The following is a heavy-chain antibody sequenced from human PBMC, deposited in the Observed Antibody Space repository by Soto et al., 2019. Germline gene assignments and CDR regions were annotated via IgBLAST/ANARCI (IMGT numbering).Heavy chain of an antibody. V-gene: IGHV4-30-2*01. Sequence: SLTCAVSGGSISSGGYSWSWIRQPPGKGLEWIGYIYHSGSTYYNPSLKSRVTISVDRSKNQFSLKLSSVTAADTAVYYCAGRYSSSWDGGAFDIWGQGTMVTVSS. CDR3: AGRYSSSWDGGAFDI. J-gene: IGHJ3*02. D-gene: IGHD6-13*01. CDR1: GGSISSGGYS. CDR2: IYHSGST.